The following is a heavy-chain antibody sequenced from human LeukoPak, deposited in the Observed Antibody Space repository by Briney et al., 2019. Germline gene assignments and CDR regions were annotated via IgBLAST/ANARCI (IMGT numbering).Heavy chain of an antibody. CDR1: GFTFSDSY. CDR3: GRGHWGLDY. J-gene: IGHJ4*02. D-gene: IGHD7-27*01. V-gene: IGHV3-11*04. CDR2: ISNSGSSR. Sequence: PGGSLRLSCAASGFTFSDSYMTWIRQAPGKGLEWVSYISNSGSSRYYADSVKGRFTTSRDNAKSSLYLQMNSLRAEDTAVYYCGRGHWGLDYWGQGALVTVSS.